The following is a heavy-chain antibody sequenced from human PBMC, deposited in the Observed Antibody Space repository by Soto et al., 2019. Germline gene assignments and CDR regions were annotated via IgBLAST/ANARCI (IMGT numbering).Heavy chain of an antibody. V-gene: IGHV3-53*01. CDR3: ARGRSDWYPLDY. Sequence: GGSLRLSXSASGFSVSSYFMNWVRQAPGKGLEWVSVIHTGGSAYYAESVKGRFTISRDSPKNTLYLQMNSLRAEDTAVYYCARGRSDWYPLDYWGQGALVTVSS. CDR2: IHTGGSA. D-gene: IGHD6-19*01. J-gene: IGHJ4*02. CDR1: GFSVSSYF.